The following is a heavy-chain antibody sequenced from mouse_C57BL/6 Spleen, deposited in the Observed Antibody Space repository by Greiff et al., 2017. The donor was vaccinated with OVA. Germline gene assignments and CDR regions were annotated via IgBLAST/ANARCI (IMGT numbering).Heavy chain of an antibody. J-gene: IGHJ2*01. CDR1: GYTFTDYY. D-gene: IGHD1-1*01. Sequence: VQLKQSGPVLVKPGASVKMSCKASGYTFTDYYMNWVKQSHGKSLEWIGVINPYNGGTSYNQKFKGKATLTVDKSSSTAYMELNSLTSEDSAVYYCATFEYGSSYIDDWGQGTTLTVSS. CDR2: INPYNGGT. V-gene: IGHV1-19*01. CDR3: ATFEYGSSYIDD.